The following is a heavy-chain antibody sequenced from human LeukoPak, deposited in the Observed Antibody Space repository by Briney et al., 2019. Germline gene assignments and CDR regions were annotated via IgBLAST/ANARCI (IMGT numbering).Heavy chain of an antibody. V-gene: IGHV3-21*01. CDR1: GFTFSSYS. J-gene: IGHJ3*02. Sequence: PGGSLRLSCAASGFTFSSYSMNWVRQAPGKGLEWVSSIRSSSSYIYYADSVKGRFTISRDNAKNSLYLQMNSLRAEDTAVYYCARDPRYCGGDCYSDAFDIWGQGTMVTVSS. CDR3: ARDPRYCGGDCYSDAFDI. CDR2: IRSSSSYI. D-gene: IGHD2-21*02.